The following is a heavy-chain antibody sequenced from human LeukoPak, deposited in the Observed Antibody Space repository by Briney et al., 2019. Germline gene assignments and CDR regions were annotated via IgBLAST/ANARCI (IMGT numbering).Heavy chain of an antibody. CDR1: DASITTTSYY. CDR2: VDYSGGT. V-gene: IGHV4-39*07. CDR3: ARSPHGYSYHTS. J-gene: IGHJ5*02. Sequence: SETLSLTCTVSDASITTTSYYWGWIRQPPGKELEWIGSVDYSGGTNYNPSLSSRVTISIDTSKRQFSLSLHSVTAADTAVYHCARSPHGYSYHTSWGQGILVTVSS. D-gene: IGHD5-18*01.